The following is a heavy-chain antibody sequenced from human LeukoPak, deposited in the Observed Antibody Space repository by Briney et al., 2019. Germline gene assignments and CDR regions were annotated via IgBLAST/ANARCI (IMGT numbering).Heavy chain of an antibody. V-gene: IGHV3-13*04. CDR2: IGTAGDT. CDR3: ARVRTSVTNHFDY. J-gene: IGHJ4*02. D-gene: IGHD4-11*01. Sequence: QPGGSLRLSCAASGFTFSSYDMHWVRQGTGKGLEWVSAIGTAGDTYYPGSVKGRFTISRDNAKNSLYLQMNSLRAEDTAVYYCARVRTSVTNHFDYWGQGTQVTVSS. CDR1: GFTFSSYD.